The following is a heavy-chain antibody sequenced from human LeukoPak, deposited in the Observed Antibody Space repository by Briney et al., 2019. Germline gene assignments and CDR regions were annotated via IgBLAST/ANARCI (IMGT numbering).Heavy chain of an antibody. J-gene: IGHJ5*02. CDR3: ARGYGDYGWFDP. D-gene: IGHD4-17*01. CDR2: INSDGSST. V-gene: IGHV3-74*01. Sequence: GGSLRLSCAASGFTFSSYWMHWVRQAPGEGLVWVSRINSDGSSTSYADSVKGRFTISRDNAKNTLYLQMNSLRAEDTAVYYCARGYGDYGWFDPWGQGTLVTVSS. CDR1: GFTFSSYW.